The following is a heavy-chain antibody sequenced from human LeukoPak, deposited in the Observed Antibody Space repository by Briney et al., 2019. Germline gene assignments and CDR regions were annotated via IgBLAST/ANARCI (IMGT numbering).Heavy chain of an antibody. J-gene: IGHJ4*02. CDR3: ARAGGNSYGFFGFDY. CDR1: GGSISSYY. CDR2: IYYSGST. D-gene: IGHD5-18*01. Sequence: KPSETLSLTCTVSGGSISSYYWSWIRQPPGKGLKWIGNIYYSGSTNYNPSLKSRVTISVDTSKNQFSLKLSSVTAADTAVYYCARAGGNSYGFFGFDYWGQGVLVTVSS. V-gene: IGHV4-59*01.